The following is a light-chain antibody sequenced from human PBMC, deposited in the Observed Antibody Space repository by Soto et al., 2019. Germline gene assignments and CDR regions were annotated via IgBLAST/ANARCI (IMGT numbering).Light chain of an antibody. CDR3: ASYTSRSTVV. CDR1: SRDVGGYTY. J-gene: IGLJ2*01. V-gene: IGLV2-14*03. CDR2: DVS. Sequence: QSALTQPASVSGSPGQSITISCTGTSRDVGGYTYVSWYQHHPGKVPKLIIYDVSTRPSGVSSRFSGSKSGNTASLTISGLQADDEADSYCASYTSRSTVVVGGGTKLTVL.